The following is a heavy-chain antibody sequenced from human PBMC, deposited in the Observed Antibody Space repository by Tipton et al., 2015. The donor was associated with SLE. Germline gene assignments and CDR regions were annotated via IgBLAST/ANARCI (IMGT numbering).Heavy chain of an antibody. CDR1: GGSINSSSSY. J-gene: IGHJ4*02. Sequence: TLSLTCTVSGGSINSSSSYWGWMRQSPGKGLEWIANVYYGGSTYYNPALKSRGTISVDTSKNQFSLEVRSVTAADTAVYYCVRLRSKVLIDYWGQGTLVTVSS. V-gene: IGHV4-39*07. CDR3: VRLRSKVLIDY. CDR2: VYYGGST. D-gene: IGHD2-8*01.